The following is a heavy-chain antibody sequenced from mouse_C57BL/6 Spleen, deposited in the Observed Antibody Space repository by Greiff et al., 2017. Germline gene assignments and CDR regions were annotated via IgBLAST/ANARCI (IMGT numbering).Heavy chain of an antibody. CDR3: ARGGGYDTAGYFDY. V-gene: IGHV1-72*01. CDR2: LDPNSGGP. CDR1: GYTFTSYW. D-gene: IGHD2-3*01. Sequence: VQLQQPGAELVKPGASVKLSCKASGYTFTSYWMHWVKQRPGRGLAWIGRLDPNSGGPKYNEKFKSKATLTVDKPASTAYMQLSSLTSEDAAVYYCARGGGYDTAGYFDYWGQGTTLTVSS. J-gene: IGHJ2*01.